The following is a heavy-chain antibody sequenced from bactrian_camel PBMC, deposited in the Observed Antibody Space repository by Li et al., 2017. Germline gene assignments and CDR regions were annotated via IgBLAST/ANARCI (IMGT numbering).Heavy chain of an antibody. V-gene: IGHV3S53*01. D-gene: IGHD7*01. CDR1: GDTIGRYC. Sequence: VQLVESGGGSVQVGGSLRLSCVASGDTIGRYCMGWFRQIPDREREGVAVINTFTGTNYATSVEGRFTISLEKAKHTAYLQMNDLLPDDSGVYYCAADRPHEWWQL. CDR2: INTFTGT.